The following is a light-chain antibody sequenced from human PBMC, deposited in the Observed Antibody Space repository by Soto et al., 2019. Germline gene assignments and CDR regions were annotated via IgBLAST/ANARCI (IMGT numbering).Light chain of an antibody. V-gene: IGKV1-27*01. CDR2: GAS. J-gene: IGKJ1*01. Sequence: DLQMTQSPSSLSASVGDRVTITCRASQGISNNLAWYQQKPGKVPRLLIYGASTLQSGVPSRFSGSGSGTDFTLTISSLQPEDVATYYCQKYDSAPLTFGQGTKVEFK. CDR1: QGISNN. CDR3: QKYDSAPLT.